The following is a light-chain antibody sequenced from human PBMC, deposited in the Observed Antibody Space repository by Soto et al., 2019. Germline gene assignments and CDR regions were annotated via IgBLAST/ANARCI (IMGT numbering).Light chain of an antibody. CDR3: QQSYSTLYT. CDR2: AAF. V-gene: IGKV1-39*01. CDR1: QSISSY. Sequence: DIQMTQSPSSLSASVGDRVTITCRASQSISSYLNWYQQKPGKAPKLLIYAAFSLQSGVPSRFTGSGSGTDFTLTISSLQPEDFATYYCQQSYSTLYTFCQGTKLEIK. J-gene: IGKJ2*01.